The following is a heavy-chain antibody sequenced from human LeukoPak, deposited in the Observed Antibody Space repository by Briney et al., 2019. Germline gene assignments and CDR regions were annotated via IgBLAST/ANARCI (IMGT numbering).Heavy chain of an antibody. J-gene: IGHJ4*02. V-gene: IGHV3-30-3*01. Sequence: GRSLRLSCAAAGFTFSSYTIHWVRQAPGKGLEWVAVISYDGSNKYYADSVKGRFTISRDNSKNTLYLQMNSLRAEDTAVYYCARGVFSGSYIFDHWGQGTLVTVSS. CDR3: ARGVFSGSYIFDH. D-gene: IGHD1-26*01. CDR1: GFTFSSYT. CDR2: ISYDGSNK.